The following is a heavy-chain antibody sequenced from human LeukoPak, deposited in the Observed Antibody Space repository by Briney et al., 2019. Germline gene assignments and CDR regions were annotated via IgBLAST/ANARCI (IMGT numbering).Heavy chain of an antibody. Sequence: GESLKISCKGFGYDLHTDWIGWVRQAPGQGLEWMGWISAYNGNTNYAQKLQGRVTMTTDTSTSTAYMELRSLRSDDTAVYYCARDGIGIAAAGMRVDGTNWFDPWGQGTLVTVSS. CDR1: GYDLHTDW. V-gene: IGHV1-18*04. D-gene: IGHD6-13*01. CDR3: ARDGIGIAAAGMRVDGTNWFDP. CDR2: ISAYNGNT. J-gene: IGHJ5*02.